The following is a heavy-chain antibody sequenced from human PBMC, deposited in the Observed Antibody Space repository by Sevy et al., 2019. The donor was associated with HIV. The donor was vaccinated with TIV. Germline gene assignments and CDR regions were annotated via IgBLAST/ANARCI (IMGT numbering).Heavy chain of an antibody. Sequence: ASVKVSYKTSGYTFNNYGISWVREAPGQGLEWMGWISVYGETNYGQKVQDRLTVTTDTSTATAYMELRSLRSDDTAVYYCARGLYFDFGAYWGQGTLVTVSS. CDR3: ARGLYFDFGAY. V-gene: IGHV1-18*01. J-gene: IGHJ4*02. CDR1: GYTFNNYG. D-gene: IGHD3-10*01. CDR2: ISVYGET.